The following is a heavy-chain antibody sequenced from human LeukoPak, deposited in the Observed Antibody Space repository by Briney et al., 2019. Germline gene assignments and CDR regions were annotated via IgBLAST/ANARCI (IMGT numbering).Heavy chain of an antibody. CDR1: GYTFSSFS. V-gene: IGHV3-21*01. Sequence: GGSLRLSCAASGYTFSSFSINWVRQAPGKGLEWVSSISVRSNYIYYADSVRGRFTISRDDARDSLYLQMNSLRAEDTAVYYCVRLRRNSDTSGYHYYYDFWGQGTLVTVSS. CDR3: VRLRRNSDTSGYHYYYDF. CDR2: ISVRSNYI. J-gene: IGHJ4*02. D-gene: IGHD3-22*01.